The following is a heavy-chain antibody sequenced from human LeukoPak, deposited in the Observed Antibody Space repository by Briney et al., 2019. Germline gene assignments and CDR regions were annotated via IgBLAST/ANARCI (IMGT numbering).Heavy chain of an antibody. CDR3: ARDDSSRLCDY. D-gene: IGHD6-13*01. J-gene: IGHJ4*02. V-gene: IGHV3-21*01. CDR2: TSRYSSNI. CDR1: GFTFSSYD. Sequence: GGSLRLSCAASGFTFSSYDMNWVRQAPGKGLEWVSSTSRYSSNIYYADSVKGRFTISRDNARSSLYLQMNSLRAEDTAAYYCARDDSSRLCDYWGQGTLVTVSS.